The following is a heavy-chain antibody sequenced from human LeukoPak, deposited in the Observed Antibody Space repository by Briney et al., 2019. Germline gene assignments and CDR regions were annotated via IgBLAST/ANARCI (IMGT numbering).Heavy chain of an antibody. V-gene: IGHV3-21*01. CDR1: GFSLRTYS. CDR3: TRDGHGDGFLTGYSYFGMDV. CDR2: ITISSNYI. Sequence: GGSLRVSCDASGFSLRTYSMNWVRQAPGKGLEWVSSITISSNYIYYADSVKGRFTISRDNAKNSLYLQMSDLRVEDTALYFCTRDGHGDGFLTGYSYFGMDVWGQGTTVTVSS. J-gene: IGHJ6*02. D-gene: IGHD3-9*01.